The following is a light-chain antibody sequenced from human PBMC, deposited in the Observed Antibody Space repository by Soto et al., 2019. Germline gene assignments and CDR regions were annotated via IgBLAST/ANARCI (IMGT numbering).Light chain of an antibody. CDR2: EVS. V-gene: IGLV2-14*01. Sequence: QSALTQPASVSGSPGQSITISCTRTSSDVGGYNYVSWYQQHPGKAPKLMIYEVSYRPSGISNRFSGSKSGNTASLTISGLQAEDEADYYCSSYTTSSTLVFGGGTKVTVL. CDR1: SSDVGGYNY. CDR3: SSYTTSSTLV. J-gene: IGLJ2*01.